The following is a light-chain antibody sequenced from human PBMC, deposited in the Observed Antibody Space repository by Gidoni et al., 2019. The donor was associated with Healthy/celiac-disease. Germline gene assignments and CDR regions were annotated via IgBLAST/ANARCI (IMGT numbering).Light chain of an antibody. CDR1: QSISSW. CDR3: QHYNSYYT. Sequence: DIQMTQSPSTLSASVGDRVTITCRASQSISSWLAWYQQTPGKAHKLLIYKASSLESGVPSRFSGSGSGTEFPITISSLQPDDFATYYCQHYNSYYTFGQGTKLEIK. V-gene: IGKV1-5*03. J-gene: IGKJ2*01. CDR2: KAS.